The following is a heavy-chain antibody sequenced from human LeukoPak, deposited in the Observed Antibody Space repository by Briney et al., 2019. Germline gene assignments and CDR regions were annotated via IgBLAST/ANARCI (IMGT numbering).Heavy chain of an antibody. CDR2: IYWDDDR. D-gene: IGHD3-22*01. J-gene: IGHJ4*02. CDR1: GFSLNTRGVG. V-gene: IGHV2-5*02. CDR3: AHRKNYYDSSVFDN. Sequence: ESGPTLVNPTQTLTLTCTFSGFSLNTRGVGVGWIRQPPGRALEWLALIYWDDDRRYSPSLKSRLTITKDTSKNQVDLTMTNMDPVDTATYFCAHRKNYYDSSVFDNWGQGTLVTVSS.